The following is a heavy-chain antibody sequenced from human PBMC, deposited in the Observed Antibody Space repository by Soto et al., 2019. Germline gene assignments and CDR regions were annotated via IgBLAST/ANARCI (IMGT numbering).Heavy chain of an antibody. CDR3: ARGGQDTMIVVATCFDY. Sequence: LRLSCAASGFTFSSYAIHWVRQAPVKGLEWVAVISYDGSNKYYADSVKGRFTISRDNSKNTLYLQMNSLRAEDTAVYYCARGGQDTMIVVATCFDYWGQGTLVTVSS. J-gene: IGHJ4*02. D-gene: IGHD3-22*01. CDR1: GFTFSSYA. CDR2: ISYDGSNK. V-gene: IGHV3-30-3*01.